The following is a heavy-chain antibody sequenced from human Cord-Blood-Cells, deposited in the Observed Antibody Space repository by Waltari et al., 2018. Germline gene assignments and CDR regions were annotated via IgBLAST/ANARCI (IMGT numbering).Heavy chain of an antibody. CDR3: AAGMAAAGTRWFDP. J-gene: IGHJ5*02. Sequence: QLQLQESGPGLVKPSETLSLTCTVSGGSISSSSYYWGWIRQPPGKGLEWIGSIYYSGSTYYNPSLKGRVTISVDTSKNQFSLKLSSVTAADTAVYYCAAGMAAAGTRWFDPWGQGTLVTVSS. D-gene: IGHD6-13*01. CDR2: IYYSGST. V-gene: IGHV4-39*01. CDR1: GGSISSSSYY.